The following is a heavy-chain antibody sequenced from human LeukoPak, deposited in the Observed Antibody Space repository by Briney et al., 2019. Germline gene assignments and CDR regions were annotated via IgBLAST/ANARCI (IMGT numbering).Heavy chain of an antibody. J-gene: IGHJ4*02. D-gene: IGHD1-26*01. Sequence: ASVKVSCKASGGTLSNHAVSWVRQAPGQGLEWMGIINPSGGSTTYAQKFQGRVTMTRDTSTSTVYMELSSLRSEDTAVYYCARDSTPTYYSGTYYFEYWGQGTLVTVSS. V-gene: IGHV1-46*01. CDR1: GGTLSNHA. CDR2: INPSGGST. CDR3: ARDSTPTYYSGTYYFEY.